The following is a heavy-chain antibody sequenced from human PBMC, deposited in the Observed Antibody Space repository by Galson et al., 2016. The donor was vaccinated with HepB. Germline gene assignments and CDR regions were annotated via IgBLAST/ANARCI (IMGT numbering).Heavy chain of an antibody. J-gene: IGHJ4*02. V-gene: IGHV3-9*01. Sequence: SLRLSCAASGFTFDDHAMHWVRHAPGKGLEWVAGINWNSGTVFYADSVKGRLTLSRDNNKNSVYLQMDTLSVEDTAFYFCARDPYQWLSKYYFDYWGQGALVTVSS. CDR3: ARDPYQWLSKYYFDY. D-gene: IGHD2-2*01. CDR1: GFTFDDHA. CDR2: INWNSGTV.